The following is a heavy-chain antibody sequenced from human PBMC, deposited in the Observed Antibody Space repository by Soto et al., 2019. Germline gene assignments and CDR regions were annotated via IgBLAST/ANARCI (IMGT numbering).Heavy chain of an antibody. Sequence: EVQLLESGGGLVQPGGSLRLSCAASGFTFSSYAMSWVRQAPGKGLEWVSAISGSGGSTYYADSVKGRFTISRDNSKNTLYLQMNSLRAEDTAVYYCVKDPAVEVAASRVDYWGQGTLVTVSS. J-gene: IGHJ4*02. CDR3: VKDPAVEVAASRVDY. V-gene: IGHV3-23*01. CDR1: GFTFSSYA. D-gene: IGHD6-6*01. CDR2: ISGSGGST.